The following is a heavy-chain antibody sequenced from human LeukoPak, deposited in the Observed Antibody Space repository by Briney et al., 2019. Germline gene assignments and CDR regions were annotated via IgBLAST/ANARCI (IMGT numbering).Heavy chain of an antibody. V-gene: IGHV3-21*01. CDR3: ANHLACGSTSCPSFDD. CDR2: ISDRGSYV. J-gene: IGHJ4*02. D-gene: IGHD2-2*01. Sequence: GGSLRLSCTASGFTFNTYSMNWVRQAPGKGLEWVASISDRGSYVYYTDSVKGRFTITRDNAKNSLYLQMNSLRADDTAVYYCANHLACGSTSCPSFDDWGQGTLVTVSS. CDR1: GFTFNTYS.